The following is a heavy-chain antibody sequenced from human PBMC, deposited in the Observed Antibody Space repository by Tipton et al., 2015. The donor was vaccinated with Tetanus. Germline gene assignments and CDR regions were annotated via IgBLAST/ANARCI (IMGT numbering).Heavy chain of an antibody. V-gene: IGHV3-13*01. Sequence: SLRLSCVASGFTLSTCDIHWVRQPPGKGLGWVSGIGTAGDTHYSGSVKGRFTISRENVKNSLSLQLNNLRVGDTAVYYCARGSAGSPMDVWGQGTTVTVSS. CDR1: GFTLSTCD. CDR2: IGTAGDT. J-gene: IGHJ6*02. CDR3: ARGSAGSPMDV.